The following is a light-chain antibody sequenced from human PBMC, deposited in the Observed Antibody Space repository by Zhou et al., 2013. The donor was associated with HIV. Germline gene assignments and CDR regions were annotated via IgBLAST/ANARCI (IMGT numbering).Light chain of an antibody. Sequence: EIVLTQSPGTLSLSPGERATLSCRASQSVSSNYLAWYQQKPGQAPRLLIYGASSRATGIPDRFSGGGSGTDFTLTISRLEPEDFAVYYCQQYGSSPQYTFGQGTKLEIK. J-gene: IGKJ2*01. CDR3: QQYGSSPQYT. CDR1: QSVSSNY. CDR2: GAS. V-gene: IGKV3-20*01.